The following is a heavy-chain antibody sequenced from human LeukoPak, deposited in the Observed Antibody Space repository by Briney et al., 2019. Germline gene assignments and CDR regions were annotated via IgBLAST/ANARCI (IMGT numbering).Heavy chain of an antibody. CDR1: GFTFSSYG. J-gene: IGHJ4*02. CDR3: AKDSKGITVGATTEYYFDY. Sequence: GRSLRLSCAASGFTFSSYGMHWVRQAPGKGLEWVAVISYDGSNKYYADSVKGRFTISRDNSKNTLYLQMNSLRAEDTAVYYCAKDSKGITVGATTEYYFDYWGQGTLVTVSS. CDR2: ISYDGSNK. D-gene: IGHD1-26*01. V-gene: IGHV3-30*18.